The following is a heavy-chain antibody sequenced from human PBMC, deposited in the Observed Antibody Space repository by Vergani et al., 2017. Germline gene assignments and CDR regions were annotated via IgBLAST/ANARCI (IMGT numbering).Heavy chain of an antibody. V-gene: IGHV3-15*05. CDR1: GLTFSNAW. Sequence: EVQLLESGGGLVQPGGSLRLSCAASGLTFSNAWMSWVRQAPGKGLEWVGRIKSKTDGGTTDYAAPVKGRFIISRDDSKNTLYLQVNSLKTEDTAVYYCTTHSWNGRHRYYYYGMDVWGQGTTVTVSS. D-gene: IGHD1-1*01. CDR3: TTHSWNGRHRYYYYGMDV. CDR2: IKSKTDGGTT. J-gene: IGHJ6*02.